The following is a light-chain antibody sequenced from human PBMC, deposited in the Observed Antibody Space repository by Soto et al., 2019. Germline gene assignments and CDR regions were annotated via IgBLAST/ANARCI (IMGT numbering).Light chain of an antibody. Sequence: QSALTQPASVSGSPGQSITISCTGTSSDIGGLNHVSWYQQHPGKAPKLLIYDVTHRPSGISYRLSGSKSDNTASLTISGLQAEDEADYYCSSYRSSSLYVFGTGTKLTVL. CDR3: SSYRSSSLYV. CDR2: DVT. J-gene: IGLJ1*01. V-gene: IGLV2-14*03. CDR1: SSDIGGLNH.